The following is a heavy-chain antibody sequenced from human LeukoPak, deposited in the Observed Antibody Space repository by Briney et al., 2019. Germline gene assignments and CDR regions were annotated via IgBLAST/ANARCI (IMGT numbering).Heavy chain of an antibody. Sequence: GGSLRLSCAASGFTFSSYAMHWVRQAPGKGLEYVSAISSNGGSTYYANSVKGRFTISRDNSKNTLYLQMGSLRAEDMAVYYCARDPGIAVADYFFDYWGQGTLVTVSS. V-gene: IGHV3-64*01. J-gene: IGHJ4*02. D-gene: IGHD6-19*01. CDR2: ISSNGGST. CDR1: GFTFSSYA. CDR3: ARDPGIAVADYFFDY.